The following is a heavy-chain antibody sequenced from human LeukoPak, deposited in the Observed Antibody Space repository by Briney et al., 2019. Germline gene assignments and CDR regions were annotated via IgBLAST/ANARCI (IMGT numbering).Heavy chain of an antibody. CDR1: GFTFSDYY. Sequence: GGSLRLSCAASGFTFSDYYMSWIRQAPGKGLEWVSYISSSSSTIYYADSVKGRFTISRDNAKNSLYLQMNSLRAKDTAVYYCARDPYAAVAVSGYNWFDPWGQGTLVTVSS. CDR2: ISSSSSTI. CDR3: ARDPYAAVAVSGYNWFDP. J-gene: IGHJ5*02. D-gene: IGHD6-19*01. V-gene: IGHV3-11*01.